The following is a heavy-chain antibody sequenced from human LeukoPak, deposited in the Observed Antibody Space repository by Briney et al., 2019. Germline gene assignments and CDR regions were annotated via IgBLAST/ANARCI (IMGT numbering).Heavy chain of an antibody. CDR2: ISGSSSYI. Sequence: GGSLRLSCAASGFTFSSYSMNWVRQAPGKGLEWVSSISGSSSYIYYADSVKGRFTISRDNAKNSLYLQMNSLRAEDTAVYYCVTESGWLFDYWGQGTLVTVSS. CDR3: VTESGWLFDY. V-gene: IGHV3-21*04. CDR1: GFTFSSYS. J-gene: IGHJ4*02. D-gene: IGHD6-19*01.